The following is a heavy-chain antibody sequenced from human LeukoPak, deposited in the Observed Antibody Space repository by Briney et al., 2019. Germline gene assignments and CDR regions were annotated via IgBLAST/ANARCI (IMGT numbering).Heavy chain of an antibody. CDR2: ISSSSSYI. J-gene: IGHJ4*02. V-gene: IGHV3-21*01. CDR1: GFTFSSYS. D-gene: IGHD3-10*02. Sequence: GGSLRLSCAASGFTFSSYSMNWVRQAPGKGLEWVSSISSSSSYIYYADSVKGRLTISRHNAKNSLYLQMNSLRAEDTAVYYCARQGVFGGYFDYWGQGTLVTVSS. CDR3: ARQGVFGGYFDY.